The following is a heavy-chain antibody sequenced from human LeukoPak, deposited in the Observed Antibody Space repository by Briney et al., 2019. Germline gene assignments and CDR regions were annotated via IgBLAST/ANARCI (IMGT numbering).Heavy chain of an antibody. J-gene: IGHJ4*02. D-gene: IGHD4-23*01. CDR1: GYSFTSYW. CDR3: ASSDYGGNYAY. Sequence: GESLKISCKGSGYSFTSYWIAWVGHMPGKALEWMGIIYPGDSDTRYSPSFQGQVTISADKSISTAYLQWSSLKASDTAMYYCASSDYGGNYAYWGQGTLVTVSS. CDR2: IYPGDSDT. V-gene: IGHV5-51*01.